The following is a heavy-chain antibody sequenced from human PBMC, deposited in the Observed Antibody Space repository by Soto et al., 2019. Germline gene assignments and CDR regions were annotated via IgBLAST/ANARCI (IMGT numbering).Heavy chain of an antibody. D-gene: IGHD5-12*01. Sequence: QVQLQESGPGLVKPSQTLSLTCTVSGGSISSGGYYWSWIRQHPGKGLEWIGYIYYSGSTYYNPSLKSRVTISVDTSKNQFSLKLSSVTAADTAVYYCARINRGYEGDHVDYWGQGTLVTVSS. CDR3: ARINRGYEGDHVDY. J-gene: IGHJ4*02. CDR2: IYYSGST. CDR1: GGSISSGGYY. V-gene: IGHV4-31*03.